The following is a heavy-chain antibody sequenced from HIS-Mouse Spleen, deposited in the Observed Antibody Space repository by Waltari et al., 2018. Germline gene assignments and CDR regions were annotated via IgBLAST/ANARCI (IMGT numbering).Heavy chain of an antibody. D-gene: IGHD6-13*01. CDR3: ARRERGRVAAARGAFDY. J-gene: IGHJ4*02. V-gene: IGHV4-39*01. CDR1: GGSISSSSYY. CDR2: IYYSGST. Sequence: QLQLQESGPGLVKPSETLSLTCTVSGGSISSSSYYWGWIRQPPGKGLEWIGSIYYSGSTYYNPSLKSRVTISVDTSKNQFSLKLSSVTAADTAVYYCARRERGRVAAARGAFDYWGQGTLVTVSS.